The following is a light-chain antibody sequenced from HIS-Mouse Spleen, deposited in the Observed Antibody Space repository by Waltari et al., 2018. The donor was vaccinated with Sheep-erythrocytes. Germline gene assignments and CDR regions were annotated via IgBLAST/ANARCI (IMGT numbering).Light chain of an antibody. CDR3: MQALQTPLT. Sequence: DIVMTQSPLSLPVTPGEPASISCRSSQSPLHSNGYNYLNWYLQKPGQSPQLLIYLGSNRASGVPDRFSGSGSVTDFTLKISRVEAEDVGVYYCMQALQTPLTFGQGTKLEIK. CDR1: QSPLHSNGYNY. V-gene: IGKV2-28*01. CDR2: LGS. J-gene: IGKJ2*01.